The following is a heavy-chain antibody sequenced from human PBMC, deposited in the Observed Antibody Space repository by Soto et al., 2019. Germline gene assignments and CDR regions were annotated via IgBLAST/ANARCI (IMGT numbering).Heavy chain of an antibody. D-gene: IGHD1-26*01. V-gene: IGHV3-21*01. CDR1: GFTFSSYT. J-gene: IGHJ5*02. CDR3: AGDGPYSGRLGWFDP. CDR2: ITASKNYI. Sequence: EVQLVESGGGLVKPGGSLRLSCATSGFTFSSYTMNWVRQAPGKGLEWVSSITASKNYIYYADSLKGRFTISRDNAKNALYLQVDSRRRDDTAVYDGAGDGPYSGRLGWFDPWGQGTLVTVSS.